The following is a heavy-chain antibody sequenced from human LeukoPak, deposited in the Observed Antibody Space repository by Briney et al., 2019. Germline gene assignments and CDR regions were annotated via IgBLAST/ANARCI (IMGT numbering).Heavy chain of an antibody. Sequence: GGSLRLSCAASGFTFSSYGMHWVRQAPGKGLEWVAAIWYDGSDKYYAESVKGRFTISRDNSKNTLYLQMNSLGAEDTAVYYCARDRYTSSWRTMDYWGQGTLVTVSS. CDR1: GFTFSSYG. J-gene: IGHJ4*02. CDR3: ARDRYTSSWRTMDY. D-gene: IGHD6-13*01. V-gene: IGHV3-33*08. CDR2: IWYDGSDK.